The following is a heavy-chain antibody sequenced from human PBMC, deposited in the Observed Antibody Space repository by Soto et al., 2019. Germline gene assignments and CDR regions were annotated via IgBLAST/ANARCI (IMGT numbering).Heavy chain of an antibody. CDR1: GFTFNNYA. CDR2: ISYDGSKE. J-gene: IGHJ5*01. D-gene: IGHD3-22*01. V-gene: IGHV3-30*04. Sequence: QVQLVESGGGVVQPGRSLRLSCAASGFTFNNYAMHWVRQAPGKGLERVAVISYDGSKEYCADSVKGRFTISRDNSQNTVYLQMNSLRPEDTAVYYCARDGGSSGYPTSHFDFWGQGTLVTLSS. CDR3: ARDGGSSGYPTSHFDF.